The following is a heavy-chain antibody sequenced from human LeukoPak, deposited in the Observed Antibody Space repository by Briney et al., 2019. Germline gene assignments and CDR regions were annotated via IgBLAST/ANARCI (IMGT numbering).Heavy chain of an antibody. D-gene: IGHD6-19*01. J-gene: IGHJ5*02. CDR2: IKQDGSEK. CDR1: GLTFTNYW. V-gene: IGHV3-7*01. Sequence: GGSLRLSCAASGLTFTNYWMTWVRQAPGKGREWVANIKQDGSEKNYVDSVKGRFTISRDNAKNSLYLQMNSLRAEDTAVYYCAREAGDSSGWYNWFDPWGQGSLVTVSS. CDR3: AREAGDSSGWYNWFDP.